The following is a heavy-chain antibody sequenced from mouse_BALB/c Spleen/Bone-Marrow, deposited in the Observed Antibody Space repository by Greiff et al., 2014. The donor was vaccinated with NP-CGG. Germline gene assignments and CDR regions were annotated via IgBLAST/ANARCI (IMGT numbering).Heavy chain of an antibody. CDR3: ARSYGNWYFDV. Sequence: EVQLQESGPELVQPGASVKISCKASGYTFTDYNMHWVKQSHGKSLEWIGYIYPYNGGTGYNQKFKSKATLTVDNSSSTAYMELRSLTSEDSAVYYCARSYGNWYFDVWGAGTTVTVSS. D-gene: IGHD2-10*02. CDR1: GYTFTDYN. CDR2: IYPYNGGT. J-gene: IGHJ1*01. V-gene: IGHV1S29*02.